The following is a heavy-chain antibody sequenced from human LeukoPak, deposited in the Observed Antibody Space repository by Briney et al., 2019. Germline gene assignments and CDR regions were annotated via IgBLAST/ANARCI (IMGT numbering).Heavy chain of an antibody. J-gene: IGHJ5*01. CDR2: INANGGTT. CDR3: AKPISGGLAVTADWFDP. CDR1: GFAFSFYA. D-gene: IGHD6-19*01. Sequence: GGSLRLSRAASGFAFSFYAMSWLRQPPGKGLEWVSTINANGGTTSYAASVRGRFTISRDNSKNTLYLQVNTLRADDTAVYYCAKPISGGLAVTADWFDPWGQGTLVIVSS. V-gene: IGHV3-23*01.